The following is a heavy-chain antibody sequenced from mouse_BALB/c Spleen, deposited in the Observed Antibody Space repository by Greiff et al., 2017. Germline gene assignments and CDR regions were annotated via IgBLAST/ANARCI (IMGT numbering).Heavy chain of an antibody. J-gene: IGHJ2*01. V-gene: IGHV5-12-1*01. D-gene: IGHD2-10*02. Sequence: EVKVVESGGGLVKPGGSLKLSCAASGFAFSSYDMSWVRQTPEKRLEWVAYISSGGGSTYYPDTVKGRFTISRDNAKNTLYLQMSSLKSEDTAMYYCARHQKYGNYVDYWGQGTTLTVSS. CDR1: GFAFSSYD. CDR2: ISSGGGST. CDR3: ARHQKYGNYVDY.